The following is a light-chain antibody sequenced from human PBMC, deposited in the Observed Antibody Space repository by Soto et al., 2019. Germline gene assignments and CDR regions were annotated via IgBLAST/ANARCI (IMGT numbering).Light chain of an antibody. Sequence: IGVTQSLAALSLSPRERATLSCRASQSVSSYLASYQQKPGQAPRLLIYDASNRATGIPARFSGSGSGTDFTITISSLEHAEFAVYYCRQRCNLPPNPFGHGTRLEI. J-gene: IGKJ5*01. CDR1: QSVSSY. CDR3: RQRCNLPPNP. CDR2: DAS. V-gene: IGKV3-11*01.